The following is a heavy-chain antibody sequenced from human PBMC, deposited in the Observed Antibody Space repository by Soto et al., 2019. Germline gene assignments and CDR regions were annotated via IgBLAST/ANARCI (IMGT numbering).Heavy chain of an antibody. D-gene: IGHD2-15*01. J-gene: IGHJ6*02. CDR2: IYYMSKWFH. V-gene: IGHV6-1*01. CDR3: ARVHCSAGTCLDGLDF. Sequence: PSQTLSLPCVISGDSVSSNGACWNWIRQSPSRGLQWLGRIYYMSKWFHDYAASVESRMAINPDTSRNQFTLQLNYVTPEDTAVYYCARVHCSAGTCLDGLDFWGQGTTVTVSS. CDR1: GDSVSSNGAC.